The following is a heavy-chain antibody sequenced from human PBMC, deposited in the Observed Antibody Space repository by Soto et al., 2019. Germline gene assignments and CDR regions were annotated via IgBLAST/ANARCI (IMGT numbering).Heavy chain of an antibody. CDR3: AKDRGDGSGSYYFYGMDV. J-gene: IGHJ6*02. CDR2: ISGSGGST. CDR1: GFTFSSHA. D-gene: IGHD3-10*01. V-gene: IGHV3-23*01. Sequence: GGSLRLSCAASGFTFSSHAVIWVRQAPGKGLEWVSGISGSGGSTYYVDSVKGRFTISRDNYNNMLYLQMNSLRAEDTAVYYCAKDRGDGSGSYYFYGMDVWGQGTTVTVSS.